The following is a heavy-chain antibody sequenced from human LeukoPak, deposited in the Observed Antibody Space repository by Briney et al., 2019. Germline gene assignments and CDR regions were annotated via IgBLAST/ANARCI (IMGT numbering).Heavy chain of an antibody. CDR2: ISPTSGHI. CDR1: GFTFNTYS. D-gene: IGHD4-17*01. J-gene: IGHJ4*02. Sequence: GGSLRLSCAASGFTFNTYSMNWVRQAPGEGLEWVSSISPTSGHIYYADSVKGRFTISRDNAQSSLYLQMSSLRAEDTAVYYCARPARGDYAGDYWGQGTLVTVSS. CDR3: ARPARGDYAGDY. V-gene: IGHV3-21*01.